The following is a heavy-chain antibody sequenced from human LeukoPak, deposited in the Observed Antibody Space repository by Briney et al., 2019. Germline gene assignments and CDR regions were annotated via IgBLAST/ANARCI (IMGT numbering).Heavy chain of an antibody. CDR2: INHSGST. Sequence: SETLSLTCAVYGGSFSGYYWSWIRQPPGKGLEWIGEINHSGSTNYNPSLKSRVTISVDTSKNQFSLKVTSVSDADTAVYYCASYGSGWYFDLWGRGTLVTVSS. D-gene: IGHD3-10*01. CDR3: ASYGSGWYFDL. V-gene: IGHV4-34*01. CDR1: GGSFSGYY. J-gene: IGHJ2*01.